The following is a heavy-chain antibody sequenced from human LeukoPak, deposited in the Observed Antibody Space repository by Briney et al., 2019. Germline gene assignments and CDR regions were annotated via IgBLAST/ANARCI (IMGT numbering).Heavy chain of an antibody. CDR1: GGSIRSGDYY. J-gene: IGHJ2*01. D-gene: IGHD3-10*01. Sequence: PSQTLSLTCTVSGGSIRSGDYYWSWIRQPPGKGLECIGYIYSSGSTYYGPSLKSRIAMSIDTSKNQFSLKLSSVTAADTATYYCARRNYYASSWYFDLWGRGTLVTVSS. V-gene: IGHV4-30-4*08. CDR2: IYSSGST. CDR3: ARRNYYASSWYFDL.